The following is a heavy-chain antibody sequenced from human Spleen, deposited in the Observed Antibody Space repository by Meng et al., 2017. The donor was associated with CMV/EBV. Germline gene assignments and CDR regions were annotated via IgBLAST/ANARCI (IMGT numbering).Heavy chain of an antibody. CDR3: ARDIIMVVISSGLDY. CDR2: ISYDGTNK. D-gene: IGHD2-21*01. J-gene: IGHJ4*02. V-gene: IGHV3-30-3*01. CDR1: GFTFSNYA. Sequence: SGFTFSNYAIHWVRQAPGKGLEWVALISYDGTNKYYADSVKGRFTISRDNSKNTVYLQMNSLRDEDTAVYYCARDIIMVVISSGLDYWGQGTLVTVSS.